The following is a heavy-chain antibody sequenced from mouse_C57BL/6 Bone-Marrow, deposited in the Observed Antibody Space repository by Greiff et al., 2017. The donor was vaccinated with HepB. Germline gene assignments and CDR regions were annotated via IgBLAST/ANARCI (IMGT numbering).Heavy chain of an antibody. V-gene: IGHV1-15*01. CDR3: TRGGLYAMDY. D-gene: IGHD3-1*01. J-gene: IGHJ4*01. CDR1: GYTFTDYE. CDR2: IDPETGGT. Sequence: QVHVKQSGAELVRPGASVTLSCKASGYTFTDYEMHWVKQTPVHGLEWIGAIDPETGGTAYNQKFKGKAILTADKSSSTAYMELRSLTSEDSAVYYCTRGGLYAMDYWGQGTSVTVSS.